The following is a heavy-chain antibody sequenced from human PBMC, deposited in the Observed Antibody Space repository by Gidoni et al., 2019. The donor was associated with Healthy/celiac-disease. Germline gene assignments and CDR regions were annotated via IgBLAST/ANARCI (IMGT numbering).Heavy chain of an antibody. CDR2: ISYDGSNK. CDR3: ARSQQLALDY. J-gene: IGHJ4*02. Sequence: VQLVESGGGVVQPGRSLSLSCAASGFTFSSYAMHWVRQAPVKGLEWVAVISYDGSNKYYADSVKGRFTISRDNSKNTLYLQMNSLRAEDTAVYYCARSQQLALDYWGQGTLVTVSS. CDR1: GFTFSSYA. V-gene: IGHV3-30-3*01. D-gene: IGHD6-13*01.